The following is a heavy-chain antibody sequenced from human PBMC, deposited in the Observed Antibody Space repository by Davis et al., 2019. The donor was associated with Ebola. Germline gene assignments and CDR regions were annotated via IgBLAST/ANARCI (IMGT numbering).Heavy chain of an antibody. V-gene: IGHV4-59*08. CDR3: ARGLLYCSSTSCYGMDV. D-gene: IGHD2-2*01. Sequence: SETLSLTCTVSGGSISSYYWSWIRQPPGKGLEWIGYIYYSGSTNYNPSLKSRVTISVDTSKNQFSLKLSSVTAADTAVYYCARGLLYCSSTSCYGMDVWGQGTTVTVSS. J-gene: IGHJ6*02. CDR2: IYYSGST. CDR1: GGSISSYY.